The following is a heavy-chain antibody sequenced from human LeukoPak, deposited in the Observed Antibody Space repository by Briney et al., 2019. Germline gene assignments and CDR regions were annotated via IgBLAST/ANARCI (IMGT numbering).Heavy chain of an antibody. CDR2: IYHSGSA. V-gene: IGHV4-38-2*02. D-gene: IGHD2-2*01. CDR1: GYSISSGYQ. CDR3: ARDPRWLTPDCTSTRCYENYFDP. J-gene: IGHJ5*02. Sequence: SETLSLICGVSGYSISSGYQWAWIRQSPGKGLEWIGIIYHSGSAHYNPSLKSRVTISVETSKNQFSLNIFSVTAADTAVYYCARDPRWLTPDCTSTRCYENYFDPWGQGTLVTVSS.